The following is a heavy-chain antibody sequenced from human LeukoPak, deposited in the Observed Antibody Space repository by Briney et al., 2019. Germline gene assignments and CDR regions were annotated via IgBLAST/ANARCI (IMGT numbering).Heavy chain of an antibody. D-gene: IGHD6-13*01. Sequence: GGSLRLSCAASGFTFSSYWMSWVRQAPGKGLEWVANIKQDGSEKYYVDSVKGRFTISRDNAKNSLYLQMNSLRAEDTAVYYCAREAAANFDSLFDYWGQGTLVTVSS. V-gene: IGHV3-7*01. J-gene: IGHJ4*02. CDR2: IKQDGSEK. CDR1: GFTFSSYW. CDR3: AREAAANFDSLFDY.